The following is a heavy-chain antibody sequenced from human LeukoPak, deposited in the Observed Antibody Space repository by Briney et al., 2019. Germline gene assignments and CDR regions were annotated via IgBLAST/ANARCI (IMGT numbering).Heavy chain of an antibody. V-gene: IGHV1-2*02. CDR2: INPNSGGT. J-gene: IGHJ3*02. D-gene: IGHD3-3*01. CDR1: GYTFTGYY. CDR3: ARTRPSVIIRRDAFDI. Sequence: ASVKVSCKASGYTFTGYYMHWVRQAPGQGLEWMGWINPNSGGTNYAQKFQGRVTMTRDTSISTAYMELSRLRSDDTAVYYCARTRPSVIIRRDAFDIWGQGTMVTVSS.